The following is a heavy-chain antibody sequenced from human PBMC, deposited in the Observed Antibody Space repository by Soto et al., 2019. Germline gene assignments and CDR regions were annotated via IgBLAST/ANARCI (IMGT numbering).Heavy chain of an antibody. D-gene: IGHD3-10*01. CDR3: ARDRRYFGSGSYYPYYFDY. CDR1: GDYVSSAGNY. CDR2: VYYTGSA. Sequence: LSLTCTVSGDYVSSAGNYWSWIRQPPGKGLEWIGDVYYTGSAKYNPSLKSRVTISLDTSKNQFSLTLNSVTAADTAVYYCARDRRYFGSGSYYPYYFDYWGQGTLVTVSS. J-gene: IGHJ4*02. V-gene: IGHV4-61*08.